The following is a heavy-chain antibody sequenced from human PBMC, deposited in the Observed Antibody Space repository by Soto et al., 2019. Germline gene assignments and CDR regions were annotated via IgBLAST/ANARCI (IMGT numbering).Heavy chain of an antibody. CDR2: INAGNGNT. Sequence: ASVKVSCKGSGYIFATYIIHWVRQAPGQRLEWMGWINAGNGNTKYSQKFQGRVTMTRDTSASTAYMELSSLTSEDTAVYYCARDFLVAAGVNWFDPWGQGTLVTVSS. CDR3: ARDFLVAAGVNWFDP. J-gene: IGHJ5*02. D-gene: IGHD6-13*01. CDR1: GYIFATYI. V-gene: IGHV1-3*01.